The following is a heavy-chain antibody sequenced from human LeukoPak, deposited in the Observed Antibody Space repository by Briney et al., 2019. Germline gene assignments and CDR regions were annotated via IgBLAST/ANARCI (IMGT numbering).Heavy chain of an antibody. Sequence: SQTLSLTCAVSGGSISSGGYSWSWIRQPPGKGLEWIGYIYHSGSTYYNPSLKSRVTISVDRSKNQFSLKLSSVTAADTAVYYCARASVYDSSTLGYWGQGTLVTVSS. J-gene: IGHJ4*02. CDR1: GGSISSGGYS. CDR2: IYHSGST. D-gene: IGHD3-22*01. V-gene: IGHV4-30-2*01. CDR3: ARASVYDSSTLGY.